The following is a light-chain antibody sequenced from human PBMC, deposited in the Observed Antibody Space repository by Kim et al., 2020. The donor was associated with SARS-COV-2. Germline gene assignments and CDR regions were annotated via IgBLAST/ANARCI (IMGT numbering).Light chain of an antibody. CDR2: EAS. CDR3: QQYDSS. CDR1: QSISKW. J-gene: IGKJ4*01. V-gene: IGKV1-5*01. Sequence: TLSASVGDRVTSTCRASQSISKWLAWYQQKAGKAPKLLIYEASSLKTGVPSRFSGSRSGTEFTLTISSLQPDDVATYYCQQYDSSFGGGTKVDIK.